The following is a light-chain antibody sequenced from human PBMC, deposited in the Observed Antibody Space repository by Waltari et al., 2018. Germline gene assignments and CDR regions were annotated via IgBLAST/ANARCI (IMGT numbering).Light chain of an antibody. J-gene: IGLJ3*02. CDR2: VNSDGSH. CDR3: QTGGHGTWV. V-gene: IGLV4-69*01. Sequence: QLVLTQSPSASASLGASVKLTCTLSSGHSSDVIAWHQQQPEKGPRYLMKVNSDGSHIKGDDIPDRFAGSSSGAERDLSISSLQSEDEADYYCQTGGHGTWVFGGGTRLTVL. CDR1: SGHSSDV.